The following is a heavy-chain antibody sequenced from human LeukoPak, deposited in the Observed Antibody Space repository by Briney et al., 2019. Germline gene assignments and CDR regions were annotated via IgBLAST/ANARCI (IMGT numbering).Heavy chain of an antibody. CDR1: GFTFSSYA. CDR3: ARSRGLDVHYYYYMDV. CDR2: ITSDGGRT. Sequence: GGALRLSCAASGFTFSSYAVHWVRQAPGKGLEYVSAITSDGGRTYYANSVKGRFTISRDNSKNTLYLQMGSLRAEDMAVYYCARSRGLDVHYYYYMDVWGKGTTVTVSS. D-gene: IGHD3-10*01. J-gene: IGHJ6*03. V-gene: IGHV3-64*01.